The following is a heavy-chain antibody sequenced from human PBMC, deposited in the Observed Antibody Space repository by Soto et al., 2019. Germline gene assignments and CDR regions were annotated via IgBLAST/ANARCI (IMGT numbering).Heavy chain of an antibody. Sequence: GASVKVSCKASGYTFTGYYMHWVRQAPGQGLEWMGWINPNSGGTNYAQKFQGWVTMTRDTSISTAYMELSRLRSDDTAVYYCAREGGYSYGWGFGGVYYYYYGMDVWGQGTTVTVSS. CDR3: AREGGYSYGWGFGGVYYYYYGMDV. D-gene: IGHD5-18*01. V-gene: IGHV1-2*04. CDR2: INPNSGGT. CDR1: GYTFTGYY. J-gene: IGHJ6*02.